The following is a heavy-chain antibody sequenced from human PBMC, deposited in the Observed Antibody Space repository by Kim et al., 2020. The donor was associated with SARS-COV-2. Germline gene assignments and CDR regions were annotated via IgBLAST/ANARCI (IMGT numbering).Heavy chain of an antibody. D-gene: IGHD3-16*01. CDR1: GYSFTSYW. J-gene: IGHJ4*02. CDR2: IYPGDSDT. CDR3: ARRGYDTPSLGYYFDY. Sequence: GESLKISCKGSGYSFTSYWIGWVRQMPGKGLEWMGIIYPGDSDTRYSPSFQGQVTISADKSISTAYLQWSSLKASDTAMYYCARRGYDTPSLGYYFDYWGQGTLVTVSS. V-gene: IGHV5-51*01.